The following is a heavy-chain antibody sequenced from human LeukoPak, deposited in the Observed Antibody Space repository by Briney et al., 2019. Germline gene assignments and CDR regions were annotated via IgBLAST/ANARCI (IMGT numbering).Heavy chain of an antibody. Sequence: SQTLSLTCAVSGGSISSGGYSWSWIRQPPGKGLEWIGYIYHSGTTYYNPSPKSRVTISVDRSKNQFSLKLNSVTAADTAVYYCARVREYYYGSGSLYYFDYWGQGTLVTVSS. CDR2: IYHSGTT. V-gene: IGHV4-30-2*01. CDR1: GGSISSGGYS. J-gene: IGHJ4*02. D-gene: IGHD3-10*01. CDR3: ARVREYYYGSGSLYYFDY.